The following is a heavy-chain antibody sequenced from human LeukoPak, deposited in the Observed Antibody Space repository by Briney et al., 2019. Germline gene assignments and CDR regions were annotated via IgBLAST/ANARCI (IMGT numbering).Heavy chain of an antibody. J-gene: IGHJ4*02. V-gene: IGHV3-48*03. CDR3: AGVGTKSSCSGYDFAVGFDY. CDR1: GFTFNSYE. CDR2: ISRSGSEI. D-gene: IGHD3-22*01. Sequence: GGSLRLSCAASGFTFNSYEMNWVRQAPGKGLEWVSFISRSGSEIYYGDSVKGRFTISRDNAKNSLYLQMNSLKAEDTAVYYCAGVGTKSSCSGYDFAVGFDYWGQGTQVTVSS.